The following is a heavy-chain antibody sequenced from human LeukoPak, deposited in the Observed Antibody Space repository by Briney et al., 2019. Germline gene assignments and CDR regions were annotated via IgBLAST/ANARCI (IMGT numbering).Heavy chain of an antibody. CDR1: GFTFSSYS. D-gene: IGHD5/OR15-5a*01. Sequence: GGSLRLSCAASGFTFSSYSMNWVRQAPGKGLEWVSSLSTSSSYIYYADSLKGRFTISRDNAKNSLYLQMNSLRAEDTAVYYCARSQGTIPDSVPLDIWGQGTMVTVSS. CDR2: LSTSSSYI. V-gene: IGHV3-21*01. J-gene: IGHJ3*02. CDR3: ARSQGTIPDSVPLDI.